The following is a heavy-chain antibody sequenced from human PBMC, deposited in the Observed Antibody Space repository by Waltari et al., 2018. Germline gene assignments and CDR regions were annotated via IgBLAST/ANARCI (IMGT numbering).Heavy chain of an antibody. D-gene: IGHD3-10*01. V-gene: IGHV4-61*02. J-gene: IGHJ2*01. CDR3: ARAGMAYNSGWYFDL. Sequence: QVQLQESGPGLVKPSQTLSLTCTVSGGSISSGSYYWSGIRQPAGKGLEWIGRIYTSGSTNYNPSLKSRVTISVDTSKNQFSLKLSSVTAADTAVYYCARAGMAYNSGWYFDLWGRGTLVTVSS. CDR1: GGSISSGSYY. CDR2: IYTSGST.